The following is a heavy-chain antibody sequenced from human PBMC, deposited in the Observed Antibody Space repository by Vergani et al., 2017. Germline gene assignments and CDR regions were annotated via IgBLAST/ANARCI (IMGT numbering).Heavy chain of an antibody. Sequence: QLQLQESGSGLVKPSQTLSLTCIVSGYDMGRDGYSWSWIRQPPGKGLDWIGYIYQTGSTFYNPSLKSRVSISINLSKWQYSLKMTSMTAADTAVYCCARDLHGHPGMDPWGKGTLVTVSS. CDR1: GYDMGRDGYS. CDR2: IYQTGST. D-gene: IGHD4-17*01. V-gene: IGHV4-30-2*01. CDR3: ARDLHGHPGMDP. J-gene: IGHJ5*02.